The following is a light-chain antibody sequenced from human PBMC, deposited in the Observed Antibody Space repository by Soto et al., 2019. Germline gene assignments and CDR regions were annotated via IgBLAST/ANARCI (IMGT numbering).Light chain of an antibody. Sequence: QSVLNQPPSASLTPGQRVTISCSGGSSNIGRNYVYWYQQLPGMAPTLLIHTNNQRPSGVPDRFSGSKSGTSASLAVSGLRSEDEADYYCASWDESLGGVFGGGTKATVL. J-gene: IGLJ2*01. CDR1: SSNIGRNY. V-gene: IGLV1-47*02. CDR3: ASWDESLGGV. CDR2: TNN.